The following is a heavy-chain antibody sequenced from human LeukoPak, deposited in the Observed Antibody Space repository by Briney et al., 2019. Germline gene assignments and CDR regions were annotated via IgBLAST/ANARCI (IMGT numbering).Heavy chain of an antibody. Sequence: SETLSLTCAVYGGSFSGYYWSWIRQPPGKGLEWIGEINHSGSTNYNPSLKSRVTISVDTSKNQFSLKLSSVTAADTAVYYCARSADGDYYYYYYYMDVWGKGTTVTVSS. CDR1: GGSFSGYY. D-gene: IGHD4-17*01. CDR3: ARSADGDYYYYYYYMDV. J-gene: IGHJ6*03. CDR2: INHSGST. V-gene: IGHV4-34*01.